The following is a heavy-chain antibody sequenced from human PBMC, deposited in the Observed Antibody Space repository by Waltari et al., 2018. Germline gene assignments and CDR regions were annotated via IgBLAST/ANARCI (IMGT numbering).Heavy chain of an antibody. Sequence: QVQLQQWGAGLLKPSETLSLTCAVYGGSFSGYYWSWIRQPPGKGLEWIGEINHSGSTNYNPSLKSRVTISVDTSKNQFSLKLSSVTAADTAVYYCARGRGYGQTHKYFDYWGQGTLVTVSS. CDR2: INHSGST. CDR3: ARGRGYGQTHKYFDY. D-gene: IGHD2-15*01. J-gene: IGHJ4*02. CDR1: GGSFSGYY. V-gene: IGHV4-34*01.